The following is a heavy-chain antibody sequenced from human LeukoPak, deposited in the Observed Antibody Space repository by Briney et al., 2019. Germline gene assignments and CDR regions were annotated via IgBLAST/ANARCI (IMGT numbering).Heavy chain of an antibody. V-gene: IGHV4-59*01. Sequence: ASETLSLTCTVSGGSISSYYWSWIRQPPGKGLEWIGYIYYSGSTNYNPSLKSRVAISVDTSKNQFSLKLSSVTAADTAVYYCAREDRGSYGDYWGQGTLVTVSS. CDR2: IYYSGST. CDR1: GGSISSYY. J-gene: IGHJ4*02. CDR3: AREDRGSYGDY. D-gene: IGHD1-26*01.